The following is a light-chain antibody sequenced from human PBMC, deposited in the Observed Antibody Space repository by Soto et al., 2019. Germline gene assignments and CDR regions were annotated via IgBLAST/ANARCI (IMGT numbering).Light chain of an antibody. CDR3: QQYDNLPVT. V-gene: IGKV1-33*01. CDR2: DAF. CDR1: HDIINY. J-gene: IGKJ4*01. Sequence: DTQMTQSPSSLSASVGDRVTITCQASHDIINYLNWFHQKPGEAPKLLIFDAFKLETGVPSRFSGSGSGTDFTLTISSLQPEDIATYYCQQYDNLPVTFGGGTKVEIK.